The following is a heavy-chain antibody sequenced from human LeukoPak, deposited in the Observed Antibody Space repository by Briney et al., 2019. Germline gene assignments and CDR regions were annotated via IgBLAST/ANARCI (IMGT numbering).Heavy chain of an antibody. D-gene: IGHD4-17*01. CDR2: ISSSSSYI. CDR3: ARDFKSRFPSNAFDI. CDR1: GYTFSSYS. V-gene: IGHV3-21*01. J-gene: IGHJ3*02. Sequence: GGSLRLSCAASGYTFSSYSMNWVRQAPGKGLEWVSSISSSSSYIYYADSVKGRFTISRDNAKNSLYLQMNSLRAEDTAVYYCARDFKSRFPSNAFDIWGQGTMVTVSS.